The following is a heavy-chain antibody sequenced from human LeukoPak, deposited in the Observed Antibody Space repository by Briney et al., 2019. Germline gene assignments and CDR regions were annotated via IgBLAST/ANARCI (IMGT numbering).Heavy chain of an antibody. CDR1: GYPFTKWE. J-gene: IGHJ5*02. Sequence: ASVKVSCTTSGYPFTKWEINWVRQAAGQGLEWLGWVHPDNGNTYCAQRFRGRVTMSRDTSTTTAYMELSGLRSNDTAVYFCATGPRNDPWGQGTLVTVSS. CDR2: VHPDNGNT. CDR3: ATGPRNDP. D-gene: IGHD1-14*01. V-gene: IGHV1-8*01.